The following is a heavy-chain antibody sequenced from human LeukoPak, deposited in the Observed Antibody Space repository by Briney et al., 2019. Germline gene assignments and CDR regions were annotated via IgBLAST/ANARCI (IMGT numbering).Heavy chain of an antibody. J-gene: IGHJ4*02. CDR1: RYTFTGYY. Sequence: ASVKVSCKASRYTFTGYYMHCVCQAPGQGLEWMGWIYPNSGATKYAQKFQGRVTMTRDTAISTAYMELSGLRSDDTAVYYCGTLLSNGPFDYWGQGSLVTVSS. CDR2: IYPNSGAT. V-gene: IGHV1-2*02. CDR3: GTLLSNGPFDY.